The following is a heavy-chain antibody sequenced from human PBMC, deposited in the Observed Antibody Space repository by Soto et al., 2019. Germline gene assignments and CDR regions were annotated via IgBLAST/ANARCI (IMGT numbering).Heavy chain of an antibody. V-gene: IGHV3-30*18. CDR3: AKEASYDFWSGYYGDYYYYMDV. Sequence: VRLVESGGGVVQPGRSLRLSCAASGFTFSSYGMHWVRQAPGKGLEWVAVISYDGSNKYYADSVKGRFTISRDNSKNTLYLQMNSLRAEDTAVYYCAKEASYDFWSGYYGDYYYYMDVWGKGTTVTVSS. D-gene: IGHD3-3*01. J-gene: IGHJ6*03. CDR1: GFTFSSYG. CDR2: ISYDGSNK.